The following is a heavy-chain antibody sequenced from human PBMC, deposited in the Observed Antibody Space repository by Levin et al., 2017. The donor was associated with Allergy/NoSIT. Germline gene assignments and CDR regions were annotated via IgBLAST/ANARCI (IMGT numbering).Heavy chain of an antibody. D-gene: IGHD1-26*01. CDR2: IYYSGST. J-gene: IGHJ5*02. CDR3: ARVCDSGSYSRASNWFDP. V-gene: IGHV4-39*07. CDR1: GGSISSSSYY. Sequence: SETLSLTCTVSGGSISSSSYYWGWIRQPPGKGLEWIGSIYYSGSTYYNPSLKSRVTISVDTSKNQFSLKLSSVTAADTAVYYCARVCDSGSYSRASNWFDPWGQGTLVTVSS.